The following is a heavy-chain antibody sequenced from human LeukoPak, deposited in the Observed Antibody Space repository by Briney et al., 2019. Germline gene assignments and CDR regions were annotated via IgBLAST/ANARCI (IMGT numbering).Heavy chain of an antibody. V-gene: IGHV4-4*07. Sequence: SETLSLTCTVSGGSISSYYWSWIRQPAGKGLEWIGRIYTSGSTNYNPSLKSRVTMSVDTSKNQFSLKLSSVTAADTAVYYCVRGRYYDSSGYAFDYWGQGTLVTVSS. D-gene: IGHD3-22*01. CDR3: VRGRYYDSSGYAFDY. CDR2: IYTSGST. J-gene: IGHJ4*02. CDR1: GGSISSYY.